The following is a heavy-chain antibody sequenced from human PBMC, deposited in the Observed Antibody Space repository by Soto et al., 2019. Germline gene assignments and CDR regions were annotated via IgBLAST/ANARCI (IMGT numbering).Heavy chain of an antibody. CDR3: ARDRSSADYGEFDY. J-gene: IGHJ4*02. CDR1: GYTFTGYY. CDR2: INPNSGGT. D-gene: IGHD3-16*01. Sequence: ASVKVSCKASGYTFTGYYMHWVRQAPGQGLEWMGWINPNSGGTNYAQKFQGWVTMTRDTSISTAYMELSRLRSDDTAVYYCARDRSSADYGEFDYWGQGTLVTVSS. V-gene: IGHV1-2*04.